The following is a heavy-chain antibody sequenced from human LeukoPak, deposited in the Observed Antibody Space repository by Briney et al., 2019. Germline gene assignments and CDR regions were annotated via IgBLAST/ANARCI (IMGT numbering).Heavy chain of an antibody. J-gene: IGHJ4*02. D-gene: IGHD6-13*01. Sequence: SETLSLTCTVSGGSISSYYWSWMRQPPGKGLEWIGYIYYSGSTNYNPSLKSRVTISVDTSKNQFSLKLSSVTAADTAVYYCARWFGSSPVFDYWGQGTLVTVSS. CDR2: IYYSGST. CDR3: ARWFGSSPVFDY. CDR1: GGSISSYY. V-gene: IGHV4-59*08.